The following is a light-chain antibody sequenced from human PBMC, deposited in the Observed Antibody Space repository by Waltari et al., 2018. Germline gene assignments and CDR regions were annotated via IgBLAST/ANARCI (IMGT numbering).Light chain of an antibody. CDR2: DVF. CDR1: SSHVGFSNH. Sequence: SALTQPAPVSGSPGQSITLSCPVPSSHVGFSNHVPWYQQHPGKAPKLMVYDVFERPSGVSNRFSGSKSGNTASLTISGLQAEDEADYYCKSYAGSSSWVFGGGTKLTVL. J-gene: IGLJ3*02. V-gene: IGLV2-14*03. CDR3: KSYAGSSSWV.